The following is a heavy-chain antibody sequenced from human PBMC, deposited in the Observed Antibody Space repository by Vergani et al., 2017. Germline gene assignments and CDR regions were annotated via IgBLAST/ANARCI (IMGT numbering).Heavy chain of an antibody. D-gene: IGHD3-10*01. CDR3: ARSYGSGSYPFDD. Sequence: QVQLVQSGAEVKKPGASVKVSCKASGYTFTSYYMHWVRQAPGQGLEWMGIINPSGGSTSYAQKFQGRVTMTRDTSTSTVYMERSSLRSEDTAVYYCARSYGSGSYPFDDGSGGTLVTVS. J-gene: IGHJ4*02. CDR2: INPSGGST. V-gene: IGHV1-46*01. CDR1: GYTFTSYY.